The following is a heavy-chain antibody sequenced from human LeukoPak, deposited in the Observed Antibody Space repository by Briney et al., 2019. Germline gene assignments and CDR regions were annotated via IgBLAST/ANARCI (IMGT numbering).Heavy chain of an antibody. Sequence: GGSLRLSCAASGLTFDDHGMSWVRQAPGKGLQWVSAINWNGDSTSYADSVKGRFTISRDNAKNSLYLQMNSLRAEDTAVYYCARGLAARLSGFDFWGQGTLVTVSS. V-gene: IGHV3-20*04. J-gene: IGHJ4*02. CDR2: INWNGDST. D-gene: IGHD6-6*01. CDR3: ARGLAARLSGFDF. CDR1: GLTFDDHG.